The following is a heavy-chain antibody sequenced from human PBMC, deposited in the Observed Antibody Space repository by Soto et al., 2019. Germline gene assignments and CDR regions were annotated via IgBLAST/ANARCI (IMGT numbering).Heavy chain of an antibody. V-gene: IGHV4-31*03. D-gene: IGHD3-16*01. CDR1: GGSISSGGYY. J-gene: IGHJ4*02. CDR2: IYYSGST. CDR3: ARAKKGGYVDY. Sequence: SETLSLTCTVSGGSISSGGYYWSWIRQHPGKGLEWIGYIYYSGSTYYNPSLKSRVTISVDTSKNQFSLKLSSVTAADTAVYYCARAKKGGYVDYWGQGTLVTVSS.